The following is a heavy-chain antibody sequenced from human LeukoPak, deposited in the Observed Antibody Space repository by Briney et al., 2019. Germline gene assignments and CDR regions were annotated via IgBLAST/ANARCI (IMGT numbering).Heavy chain of an antibody. V-gene: IGHV6-1*01. J-gene: IGHJ4*02. Sequence: SQTLSLTCAISGDSVSSNSAAWNWIRQSPPSGLEWQGRTYYRSKWYNGYALSVKSRITINPDTSKNQFSLQLNSVTLEDTAVYYCAREREERSISYSNTFDYWGQGTLVTVSS. D-gene: IGHD4-11*01. CDR2: TYYRSKWYN. CDR3: AREREERSISYSNTFDY. CDR1: GDSVSSNSAA.